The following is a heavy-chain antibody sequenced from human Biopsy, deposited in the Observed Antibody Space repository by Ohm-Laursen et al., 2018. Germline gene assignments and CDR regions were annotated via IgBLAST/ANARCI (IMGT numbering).Heavy chain of an antibody. Sequence: SLRLSCAASGFKFDNYGMNWVRQAPGKGLEWVAVIWYDGSDKYYGDSVKGRFTVSRDNAKNSLFLQMNSLRAEDTAVYYCARRAIWGQGTTVTVSS. CDR3: ARRAI. CDR1: GFKFDNYG. V-gene: IGHV3-33*01. CDR2: IWYDGSDK. J-gene: IGHJ3*02.